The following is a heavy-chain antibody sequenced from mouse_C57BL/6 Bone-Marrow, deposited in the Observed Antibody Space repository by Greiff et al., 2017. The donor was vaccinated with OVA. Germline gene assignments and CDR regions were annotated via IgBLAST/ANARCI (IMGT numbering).Heavy chain of an antibody. CDR3: AISLGYFDY. D-gene: IGHD3-3*01. CDR1: GYTFTIYW. Sequence: QVQLQQPGAELVKPGASLKVSCKASGYTFTIYWMHWVKQRPGQGLEWIGRIHPSDSDTNYNQKFKGKATLTVDKSSSTAYMQRSSLTSEDSAVYYCAISLGYFDYWGQGTTLTVSS. V-gene: IGHV1-74*01. J-gene: IGHJ2*01. CDR2: IHPSDSDT.